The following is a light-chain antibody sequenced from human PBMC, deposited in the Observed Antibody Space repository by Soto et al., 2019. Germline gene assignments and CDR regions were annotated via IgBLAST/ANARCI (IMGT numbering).Light chain of an antibody. Sequence: AIRMTQSPSSFSASTGDRVTITCRASQGISSYLAWYQQKPGKAPKLLIYAASTLQSGVPSRFSGSGSGRDFTLTISCLQSEDFATYYCQQYYSYPRTFGQGTKAEIK. CDR2: AAS. V-gene: IGKV1-8*01. J-gene: IGKJ1*01. CDR3: QQYYSYPRT. CDR1: QGISSY.